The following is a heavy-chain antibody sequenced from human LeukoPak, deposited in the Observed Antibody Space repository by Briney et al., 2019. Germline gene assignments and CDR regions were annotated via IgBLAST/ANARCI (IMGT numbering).Heavy chain of an antibody. CDR1: GLSLRISGVG. D-gene: IGHD3-22*01. V-gene: IGHV2-5*02. CDR3: AHRQPDTSGTTGDVFDI. CDR2: IYWDDDK. J-gene: IGHJ3*02. Sequence: SGPTLLKPTQTLTLTFTLSGLSLRISGVGVGWIRQPPGKALEWLTLIYWDDDKRYSPSLKSRLTISEDTSKNQVVLTMTNMDPVDTATYFCAHRQPDTSGTTGDVFDIWGQGTMVTVSS.